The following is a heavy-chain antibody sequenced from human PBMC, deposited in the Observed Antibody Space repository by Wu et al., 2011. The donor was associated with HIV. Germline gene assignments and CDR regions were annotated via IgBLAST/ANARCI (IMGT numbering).Heavy chain of an antibody. Sequence: QVHLVQSGAEVKKPGSSVKVSCKASGGTFSSYAISWVRQAPGQGLEWMGKIIPIFGTAKYAQKFYGRVTMTTDESTSTAYMELSNLRSEDTAVYYCAREAFGVGVATAEVGYPFDYWGQGTLVIVSS. V-gene: IGHV1-69*05. J-gene: IGHJ4*02. CDR2: IIPIFGTA. CDR3: AREAFGVGVATAEVGYPFDY. D-gene: IGHD2-8*02. CDR1: GGTFSSYA.